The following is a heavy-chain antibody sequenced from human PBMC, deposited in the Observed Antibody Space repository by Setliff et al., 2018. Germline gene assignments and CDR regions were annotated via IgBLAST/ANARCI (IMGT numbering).Heavy chain of an antibody. V-gene: IGHV1-69*13. J-gene: IGHJ6*02. Sequence: SVKVSCKTSGGTFSSSAFSWVRQAPAQGLEWIGRIIPLFGTTNFAQNLQDRVTITADQSTETVYMEVRSLRFEDTGVYYCARTTVTTISYYYYGMDVWGQGTTVTVSS. D-gene: IGHD4-4*01. CDR2: IIPLFGTT. CDR3: ARTTVTTISYYYYGMDV. CDR1: GGTFSSSA.